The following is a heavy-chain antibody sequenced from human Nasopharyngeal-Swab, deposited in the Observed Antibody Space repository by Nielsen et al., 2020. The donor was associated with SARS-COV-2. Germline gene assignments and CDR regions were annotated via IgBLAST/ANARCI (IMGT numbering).Heavy chain of an antibody. CDR2: ISYDGSNK. D-gene: IGHD3-10*01. CDR1: GFTFSSYA. CDR3: ARDGGLWFYYFDY. J-gene: IGHJ4*02. V-gene: IGHV3-30-3*01. Sequence: GGSLRLSCAASGFTFSSYAMHWVRQAPGKGLEWVAVISYDGSNKYYADSVKGRFTISRDNSKNTLYLQMNSLRAEDTAVYYCARDGGLWFYYFDYWGRGTLVTVSS.